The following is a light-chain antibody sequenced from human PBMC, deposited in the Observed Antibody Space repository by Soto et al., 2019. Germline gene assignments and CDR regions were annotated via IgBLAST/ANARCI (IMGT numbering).Light chain of an antibody. V-gene: IGLV2-8*01. CDR2: GVS. CDR3: SSYAGSNNYVV. CDR1: SSDIGAYNF. Sequence: QSVLTQPPSASGSPGQSVRISCTGTSSDIGAYNFVSWYQQHPGKAPRLMIYGVSKRPSGVPDRFSGSKSGNTASLTVSGLQAEDEADYYCSSYAGSNNYVVFGGGTKVTVL. J-gene: IGLJ2*01.